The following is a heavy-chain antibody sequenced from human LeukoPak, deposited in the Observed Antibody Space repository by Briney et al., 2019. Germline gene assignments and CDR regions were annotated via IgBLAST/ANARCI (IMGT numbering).Heavy chain of an antibody. J-gene: IGHJ4*02. CDR2: IYPSGNT. Sequence: PSETLSLTCTVSGGSISSGSYYWSWIRQPAGKGLEWIGRIYPSGNTNYNPSLKSRLTISLDTSKNQFSLNLKSVTAADTAMYYCARDGVVTMELDSWGQGTLVTVSS. D-gene: IGHD3-3*01. CDR3: ARDGVVTMELDS. CDR1: GGSISSGSYY. V-gene: IGHV4-61*02.